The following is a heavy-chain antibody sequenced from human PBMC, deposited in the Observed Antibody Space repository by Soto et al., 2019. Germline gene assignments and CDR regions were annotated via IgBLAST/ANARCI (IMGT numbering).Heavy chain of an antibody. J-gene: IGHJ6*02. D-gene: IGHD3-10*01. CDR2: IYYSGST. CDR3: GRVTMVRGPKYYYGMDV. V-gene: IGHV4-39*01. Sequence: SETLSLTCTVSGGSISSSSYYWGWIRQPPGKGLEWIGSIYYSGSTYYNPSLKSRVTISVDTSKNQFSLKLSSVTAADTAVYYCGRVTMVRGPKYYYGMDVWGQGTTVTVSS. CDR1: GGSISSSSYY.